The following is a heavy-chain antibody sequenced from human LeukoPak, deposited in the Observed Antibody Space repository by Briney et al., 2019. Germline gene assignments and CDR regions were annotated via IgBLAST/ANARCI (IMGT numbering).Heavy chain of an antibody. CDR2: IYSGGST. V-gene: IGHV3-53*01. CDR1: GFTFSDYN. CDR3: TSGYGAGDWFDP. D-gene: IGHD5-12*01. Sequence: GGSLRLSCAASGFTFSDYNMSWVRQAPGKGLEWVSVIYSGGSTYYADSVKGRFTISRDNSKNTLYLQMNSLRAEDTAVYYCTSGYGAGDWFDPWGQGTLVTVSS. J-gene: IGHJ5*02.